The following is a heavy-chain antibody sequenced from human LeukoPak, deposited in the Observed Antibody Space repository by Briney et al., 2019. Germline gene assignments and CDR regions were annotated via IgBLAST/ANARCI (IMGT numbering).Heavy chain of an antibody. D-gene: IGHD6-19*01. V-gene: IGHV6-1*01. CDR1: GGSVSSNSAA. J-gene: IGHJ4*02. CDR2: TYYRSKWYN. CDR3: ARARGNIAVAGPFDY. Sequence: SQTLSPTCAISGGSVSSNSAAWNWIRQSPSRGLEWLGRTYYRSKWYNDYAVSVKSRITINPVTSKNQFSLQLNPVTPEDTAVYYCARARGNIAVAGPFDYWGQGTLVTVSS.